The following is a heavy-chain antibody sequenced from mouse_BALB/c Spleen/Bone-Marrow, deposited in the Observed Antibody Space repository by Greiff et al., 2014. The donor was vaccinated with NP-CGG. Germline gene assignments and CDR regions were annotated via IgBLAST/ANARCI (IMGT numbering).Heavy chain of an antibody. Sequence: VQLQQSGTVLARPGASVKMSCKASGYSFTNYWMHWVKQRPGQGLEWIGAIYPGNSDTRYNQKFKGKAKLTAVTSASTAYTDLSSLINEDSAVYYCTTLGLAWFAYWGQGTLVTVSA. CDR1: GYSFTNYW. CDR3: TTLGLAWFAY. V-gene: IGHV1-5*01. CDR2: IYPGNSDT. J-gene: IGHJ3*01. D-gene: IGHD3-1*01.